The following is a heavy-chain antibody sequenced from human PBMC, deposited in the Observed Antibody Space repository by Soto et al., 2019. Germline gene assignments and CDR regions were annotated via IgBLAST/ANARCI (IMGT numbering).Heavy chain of an antibody. V-gene: IGHV4-59*01. D-gene: IGHD2-15*01. CDR3: ARGRGYCSGGSCPCNWFDP. CDR2: IYYSGST. J-gene: IGHJ5*02. Sequence: SETLSLTCTVSGGSISSYYWSWIRQPPGKGLEWIGYIYYSGSTNYNPSLKSRVTISVDTSKNQFSLKLSSVTAADTAVHYCARGRGYCSGGSCPCNWFDPWGQGTLVTVSS. CDR1: GGSISSYY.